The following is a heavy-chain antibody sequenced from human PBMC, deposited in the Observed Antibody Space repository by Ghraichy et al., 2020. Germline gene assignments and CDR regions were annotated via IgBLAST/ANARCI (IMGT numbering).Heavy chain of an antibody. D-gene: IGHD3-10*01. V-gene: IGHV4-59*13. CDR2: ISYTEGT. CDR1: GHSITTYS. CDR3: ASGITRGAADF. J-gene: IGHJ4*02. Sequence: SETLSLTCTVSGHSITTYSWIWIRQPPGKGLEWIGYISYTEGTTYNPSLKSRVDISLDTSKKQFSLTLYTVTAADTAFYYCASGITRGAADFWGQGTLVTVSS.